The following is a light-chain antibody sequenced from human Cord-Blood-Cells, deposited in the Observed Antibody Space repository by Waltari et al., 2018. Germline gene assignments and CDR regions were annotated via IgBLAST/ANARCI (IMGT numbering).Light chain of an antibody. CDR3: SSYTSSSTPYV. Sequence: QSALTQPASVSGSPGQSVTISCTGTSSEVGGYNYVSWYQQHPGKAPKLMIYDVSKRPSGVSNRFSGSKSGNTASLTISGLQAEDEADYYCSSYTSSSTPYVFGTGTKVTVL. CDR2: DVS. J-gene: IGLJ1*01. V-gene: IGLV2-14*01. CDR1: SSEVGGYNY.